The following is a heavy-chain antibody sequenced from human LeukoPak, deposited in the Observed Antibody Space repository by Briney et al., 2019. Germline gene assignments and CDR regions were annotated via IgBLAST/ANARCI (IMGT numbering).Heavy chain of an antibody. V-gene: IGHV1-18*01. D-gene: IGHD6-25*01. CDR3: ASGRPPYSSDPSRGFDI. J-gene: IGHJ3*02. CDR1: GYTFTSYG. Sequence: GASVKVSCKASGYTFTSYGISWVRQAPGQGLEWMGWISAYNGNTNYAQKLQGRVTMTTDTSTSTAYMELRSLRSDDTAVYYCASGRPPYSSDPSRGFDIWGQGTMVTVSS. CDR2: ISAYNGNT.